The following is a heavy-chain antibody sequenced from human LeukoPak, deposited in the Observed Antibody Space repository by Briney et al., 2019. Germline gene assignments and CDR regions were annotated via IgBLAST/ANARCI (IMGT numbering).Heavy chain of an antibody. J-gene: IGHJ6*03. Sequence: PGGSLRLSCAASGFTFSGSAMHWVRQASGKGLEWVSYISSSSSTIYYADSVKGRFTISRDNAKNSLYLQMNSLRAEDTAVYYCARAPGKGYCSSTSCWTPPYYYMDVWGKGTTVTVSS. CDR3: ARAPGKGYCSSTSCWTPPYYYMDV. V-gene: IGHV3-48*01. D-gene: IGHD2-2*01. CDR1: GFTFSGSA. CDR2: ISSSSSTI.